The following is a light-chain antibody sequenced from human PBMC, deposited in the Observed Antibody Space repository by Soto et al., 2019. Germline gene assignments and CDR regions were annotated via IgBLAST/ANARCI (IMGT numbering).Light chain of an antibody. CDR2: GAS. Sequence: DIQMTQSPSSLSASVGDRVTVSCRASQSISSYLNWYQQKPGKAPKLLIYGASTLQSGVPSRFSGSGSGTDYTLTISSLQPEDFATYYCQQSYRTPTFGQGTRLENK. CDR1: QSISSY. J-gene: IGKJ5*01. V-gene: IGKV1-39*01. CDR3: QQSYRTPT.